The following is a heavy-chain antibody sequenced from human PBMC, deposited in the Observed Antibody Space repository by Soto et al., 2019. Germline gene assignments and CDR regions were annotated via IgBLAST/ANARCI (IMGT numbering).Heavy chain of an antibody. CDR1: GFTFSRCG. D-gene: IGHD2-8*01. V-gene: IGHV3-33*01. J-gene: IGHJ4*02. CDR2: IWYDGTLK. Sequence: QVQLIESGGGVVQPGGSLSLSCAASGFTFSRCGMHWVRQAPGKGLEWVALIWYDGTLKYYAASVKGRYTVSRDNSKNTLYLDMHSLRAEDTAVYYCARAEAFQMLTPSNWGQGTLVTVSS. CDR3: ARAEAFQMLTPSN.